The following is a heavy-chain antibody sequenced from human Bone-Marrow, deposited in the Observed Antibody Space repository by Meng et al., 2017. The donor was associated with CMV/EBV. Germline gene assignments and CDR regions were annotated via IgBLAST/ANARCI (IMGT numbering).Heavy chain of an antibody. D-gene: IGHD3-22*01. Sequence: ASVKVSCKASGYTFTGYYMHWVRQAPGQGLEWMGWINPNSGGTNYAQKFQGRVTMTRDTSISTAYMELSRLRSDDTAVYYCARGGYYYDSSGYYSRAFDIWGQGTRVTVSS. CDR2: INPNSGGT. J-gene: IGHJ3*02. CDR3: ARGGYYYDSSGYYSRAFDI. V-gene: IGHV1-2*02. CDR1: GYTFTGYY.